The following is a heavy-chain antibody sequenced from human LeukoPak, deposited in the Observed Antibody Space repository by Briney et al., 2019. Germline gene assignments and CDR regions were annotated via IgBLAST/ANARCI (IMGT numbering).Heavy chain of an antibody. CDR1: GGSFSGYY. Sequence: SGTLSLTCAVYGGSFSGYYWSWIRQPPGKGLEWIGEINHSGSTNYNPSLKSRVTISLDTSKNQFSLKLSAVTAADTAVYYWARGLRVRRPDYWGQGTLVTVSS. J-gene: IGHJ4*02. CDR3: ARGLRVRRPDY. V-gene: IGHV4-34*01. CDR2: INHSGST. D-gene: IGHD3-10*01.